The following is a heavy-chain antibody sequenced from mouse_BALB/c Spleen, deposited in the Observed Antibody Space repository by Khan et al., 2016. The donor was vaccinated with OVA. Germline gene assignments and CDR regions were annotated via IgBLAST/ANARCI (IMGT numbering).Heavy chain of an antibody. J-gene: IGHJ2*01. CDR3: ARGNYYGYYFDY. Sequence: EVKLLESGPGLVKPSQSLSLTCTVTGYSITSDYAWNWIRQFPGNKLEWMGYISYSGSTSYNPSLKSRISITRDTSKNQFFLQLNSVTTEDTATYYCARGNYYGYYFDYGGQGTTLTVSS. D-gene: IGHD1-1*01. CDR2: ISYSGST. V-gene: IGHV3-2*02. CDR1: GYSITSDYA.